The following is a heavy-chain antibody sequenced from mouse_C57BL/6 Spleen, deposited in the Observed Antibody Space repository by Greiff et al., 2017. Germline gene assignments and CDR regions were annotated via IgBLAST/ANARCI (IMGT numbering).Heavy chain of an antibody. CDR2: IWWDDDK. CDR3: ARPRLYDYSYYFDY. CDR1: GFSLSTFGMG. D-gene: IGHD2-4*01. V-gene: IGHV8-8*01. J-gene: IGHJ2*01. Sequence: QVTLKESGPGILQPSQTLSLTCSFSGFSLSTFGMGVGWIRQPSGKGLEWLAHIWWDDDKYYNPALKSRLTISKDTSKNQVFLKIANVDTADTATYYCARPRLYDYSYYFDYWGQGTTLTVSS.